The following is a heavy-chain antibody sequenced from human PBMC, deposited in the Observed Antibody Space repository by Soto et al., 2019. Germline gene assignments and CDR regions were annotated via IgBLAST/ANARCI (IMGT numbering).Heavy chain of an antibody. V-gene: IGHV1-46*03. CDR3: ATQPGRYYDFWSGYQYYCDY. CDR1: GYTFTSYY. J-gene: IGHJ4*02. D-gene: IGHD3-3*01. CDR2: INPSGGST. Sequence: ASVKVSCKASGYTFTSYYMHWVRQAPGQGLEWMGIINPSGGSTSYAQKFQGRVTMTRDTSTSTVYMELSSLRSEDTAVYYCATQPGRYYDFWSGYQYYCDYWGQGTLVTVS.